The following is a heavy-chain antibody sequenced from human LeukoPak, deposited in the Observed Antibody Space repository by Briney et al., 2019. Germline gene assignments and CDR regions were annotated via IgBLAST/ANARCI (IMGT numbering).Heavy chain of an antibody. V-gene: IGHV4-59*08. D-gene: IGHD3-22*01. J-gene: IGHJ6*02. CDR1: GGSISSYY. Sequence: SETLSLTCTVSGGSISSYYWSWIRQPPGKGLEWIGYIYYSGSTTYNPPLKSRITISVDTSKNQFSLKLSSVTAADTAVYYCARHGYYYDSSGYYWPYYYYGMDVWGQGTTVTVSS. CDR2: IYYSGST. CDR3: ARHGYYYDSSGYYWPYYYYGMDV.